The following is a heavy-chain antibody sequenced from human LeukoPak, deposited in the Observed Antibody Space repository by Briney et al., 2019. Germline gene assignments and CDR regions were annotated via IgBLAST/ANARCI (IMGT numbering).Heavy chain of an antibody. D-gene: IGHD3-16*01. CDR3: ASLGGGYYYYSGMDV. Sequence: SETLSLTCTVSGGSVSSGSYYWSWIRQPPGKGLEWIGYIYYSGSTNYNPSLKSRVTISVDTSKNQFSLKLSSVTAADTAVYYCASLGGGYYYYSGMDVWGQGTTVTVSS. V-gene: IGHV4-61*01. J-gene: IGHJ6*02. CDR1: GGSVSSGSYY. CDR2: IYYSGST.